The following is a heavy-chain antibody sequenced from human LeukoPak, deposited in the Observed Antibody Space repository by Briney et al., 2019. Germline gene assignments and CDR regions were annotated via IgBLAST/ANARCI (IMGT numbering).Heavy chain of an antibody. D-gene: IGHD3-10*01. CDR3: ARDTDYYGAGRPGYFAH. CDR2: IYSGGST. V-gene: IGHV3-66*01. Sequence: PGGSQGLPRAASGLTISNNFMGWVRQAPGKGLEWVSLIYSGGSTYSADSVKGRFTISRDNSKNTLHLQMNSLRVEDTAVYYCARDTDYYGAGRPGYFAHSGQGTLVTVSS. CDR1: GLTISNNF. J-gene: IGHJ1*01.